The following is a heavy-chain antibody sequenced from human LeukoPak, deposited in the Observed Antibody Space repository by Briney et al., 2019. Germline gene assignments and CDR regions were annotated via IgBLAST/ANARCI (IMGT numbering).Heavy chain of an antibody. Sequence: GESLKISCKASGYTFTGYYMHWVRQAPGQGLEWMGRINPNSGGTNYAQKFQGRVTMTRDTSISTAYMELSRLRSDDTAVYYCARGDRITISARGYYFDYWGQGTLVTVSS. CDR3: ARGDRITISARGYYFDY. CDR2: INPNSGGT. J-gene: IGHJ4*02. CDR1: GYTFTGYY. V-gene: IGHV1-2*02. D-gene: IGHD3-3*01.